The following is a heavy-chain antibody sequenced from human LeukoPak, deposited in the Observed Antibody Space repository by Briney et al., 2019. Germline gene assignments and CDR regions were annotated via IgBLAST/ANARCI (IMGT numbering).Heavy chain of an antibody. D-gene: IGHD3-22*01. V-gene: IGHV3-7*02. J-gene: IGHJ4*02. CDR1: GFTFGIYR. CDR3: AAGYDSRALFGY. Sequence: GGSLRLSCAASGFTFGIYRMNWVRQAPGKGLEWVANIKGDGSEKSYVDSVKGRFTISRDNAKNSLSLQLNSLRDDDTAVYYCAAGYDSRALFGYWGQGALVTVSS. CDR2: IKGDGSEK.